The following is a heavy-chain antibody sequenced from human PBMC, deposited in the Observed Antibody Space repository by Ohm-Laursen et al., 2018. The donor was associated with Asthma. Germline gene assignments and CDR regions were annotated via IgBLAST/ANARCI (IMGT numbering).Heavy chain of an antibody. D-gene: IGHD2-21*02. Sequence: SLRLSCAASGFTFSTYTMSWVRQAPGKGLEWLSIVSGLDSGAHTYYADSVKGRFTISRDNSKNTLYLQMNSLRAEDTAVYYCICGGDCYTGHWGQGTLVTVSS. J-gene: IGHJ4*02. CDR1: GFTFSTYT. V-gene: IGHV3-23*01. CDR3: ICGGDCYTGH. CDR2: VSGLDSGAHT.